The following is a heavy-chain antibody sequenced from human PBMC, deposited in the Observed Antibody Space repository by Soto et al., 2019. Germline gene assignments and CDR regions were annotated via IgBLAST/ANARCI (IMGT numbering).Heavy chain of an antibody. V-gene: IGHV1-18*01. J-gene: IGHJ5*02. CDR3: ARDRGYCSGGTCSSDWVDP. Sequence: QAQLVQSGEEVKKPGASVKVSCKASGYTFISFGISCVRQAPGQGLEWMGWINSYNGQTKFAQNLQGRFTLTRDTSATTALMEVRSLRSDDTAVYYCARDRGYCSGGTCSSDWVDPWGQGNLVTVSS. CDR1: GYTFISFG. CDR2: INSYNGQT. D-gene: IGHD2-15*01.